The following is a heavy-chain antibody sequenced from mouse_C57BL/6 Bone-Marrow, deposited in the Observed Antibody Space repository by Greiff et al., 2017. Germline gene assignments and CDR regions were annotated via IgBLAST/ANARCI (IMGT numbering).Heavy chain of an antibody. CDR3: ARKGYGSRGYLDY. V-gene: IGHV1-9*01. CDR1: GYTFTGYW. J-gene: IGHJ2*01. D-gene: IGHD1-1*01. Sequence: QVQLQQSGAELMKPGASVKLSCKATGYTFTGYWIEWVKQRPGHGLEWIGEILPGSGSTNYNEKFKGKATFTADTSSNAAYMQISSLTTEDSAIYYCARKGYGSRGYLDYWGQGTTLTVSS. CDR2: ILPGSGST.